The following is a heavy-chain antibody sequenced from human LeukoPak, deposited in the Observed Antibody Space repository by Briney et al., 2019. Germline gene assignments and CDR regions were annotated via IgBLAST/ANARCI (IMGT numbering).Heavy chain of an antibody. J-gene: IGHJ4*02. D-gene: IGHD2-15*01. CDR2: ISYSGST. CDR1: GGSISSYY. Sequence: PSETLSLTCTVSGGSISSYYWSWLRQPPGKGLEWIGYISYSGSTSYNPSLKGRVTISVDTSKNQFSLKLSSVTAADTAVYYCVAGGGNFNYWGQGTLVTVSS. CDR3: VAGGGNFNY. V-gene: IGHV4-59*01.